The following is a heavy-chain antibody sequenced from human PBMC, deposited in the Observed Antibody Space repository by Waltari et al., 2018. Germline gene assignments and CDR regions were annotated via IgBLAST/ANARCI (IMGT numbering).Heavy chain of an antibody. V-gene: IGHV4-4*07. J-gene: IGHJ5*02. CDR3: ARTAPTGTTRGWFDP. CDR2: IYTSGST. D-gene: IGHD1-7*01. Sequence: QVQLQESGPGLVKPSETLSLTCTVSGGSISSYYWSWIRQPAGKGLEWIGRIYTSGSTNYSHSLKSRVTMSVDTSKNQFSLKLSSVTAADTAVYYCARTAPTGTTRGWFDPWGQGTLVTVSS. CDR1: GGSISSYY.